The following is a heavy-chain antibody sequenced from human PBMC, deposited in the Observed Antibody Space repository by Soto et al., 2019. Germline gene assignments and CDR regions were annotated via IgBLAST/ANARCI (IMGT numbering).Heavy chain of an antibody. CDR1: GGSVSSALYY. V-gene: IGHV4-31*03. CDR3: ATWRGTANSDAFDI. J-gene: IGHJ3*02. D-gene: IGHD1-1*01. CDR2: IYYNGNT. Sequence: QVQLQESGPGLVKPSQFLSLSCTVSGGSVSSALYYWTWIRQHPGKGLEWIGFIYYNGNTYYNPSLKGRFSXXVXTXMNQFSLRLNSVTAADTAVYYCATWRGTANSDAFDIWGQGTMVTVSS.